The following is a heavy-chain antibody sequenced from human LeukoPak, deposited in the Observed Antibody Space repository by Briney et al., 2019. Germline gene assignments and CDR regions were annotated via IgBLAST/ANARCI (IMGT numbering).Heavy chain of an antibody. Sequence: GGSLRLSCAASGFTFSSYVMSWVRQAPGKGLEWVSAISGSGGSTYYADSVKGRFTISRDNSKNTLYLQMNSLRAEDTAVYYCAKDLSSSWYGAYYGMDVWGQGTTVTVSS. J-gene: IGHJ6*02. CDR1: GFTFSSYV. D-gene: IGHD6-13*01. CDR3: AKDLSSSWYGAYYGMDV. V-gene: IGHV3-23*01. CDR2: ISGSGGST.